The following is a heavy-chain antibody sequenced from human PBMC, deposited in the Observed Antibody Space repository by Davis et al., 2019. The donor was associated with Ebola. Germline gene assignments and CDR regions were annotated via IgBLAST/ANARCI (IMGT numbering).Heavy chain of an antibody. CDR2: IIPILGIA. D-gene: IGHD6-19*01. CDR3: ARDRVYSSGYDY. V-gene: IGHV1-69*04. J-gene: IGHJ4*02. Sequence: SVKVSCKASGYTFTSYGISWVRQAPGQGLEWMGRIIPILGIANYAQKVQGRVNITRDTSASKAYMELSSLRSEDTAVYYCARDRVYSSGYDYWGQGTLVTVSS. CDR1: GYTFTSYG.